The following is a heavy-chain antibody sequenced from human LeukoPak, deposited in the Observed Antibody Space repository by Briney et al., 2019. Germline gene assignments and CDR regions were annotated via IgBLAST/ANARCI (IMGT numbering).Heavy chain of an antibody. Sequence: SETLSLTCAVYGGSFSGYYWSWIRQPPGKGLEWIGYIYRSGSTYYNPSLKSRVTISVDRSKNQFSLKLSSVTAADTAVYYCARAIPSSGWLNLDYWGQGTLVTVSS. J-gene: IGHJ4*02. D-gene: IGHD6-19*01. CDR1: GGSFSGYY. CDR2: IYRSGST. V-gene: IGHV4-30-2*01. CDR3: ARAIPSSGWLNLDY.